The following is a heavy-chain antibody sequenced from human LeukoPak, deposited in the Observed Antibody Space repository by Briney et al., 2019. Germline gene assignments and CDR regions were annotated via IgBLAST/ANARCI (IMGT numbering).Heavy chain of an antibody. CDR1: GYTLTELS. V-gene: IGHV1-24*01. Sequence: ASVKVSCKVSGYTLTELSMHWVRQAPGKGLEWMGGFDPEDGETIYAQKFQGRVTMAEDTSTDTAYMELSSLRSEDTAVYYCATMGISYYYGSGSFRWGQGTLVTVSS. J-gene: IGHJ4*02. D-gene: IGHD3-10*01. CDR2: FDPEDGET. CDR3: ATMGISYYYGSGSFR.